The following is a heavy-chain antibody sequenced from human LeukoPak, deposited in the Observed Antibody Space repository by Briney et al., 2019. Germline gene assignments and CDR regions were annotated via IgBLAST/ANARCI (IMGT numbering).Heavy chain of an antibody. CDR1: GFTFSSSA. J-gene: IGHJ4*02. Sequence: GGSLRLSCAASGFTFSSSAMSWVRQAPGKGLEWVSAISGSGGSTYYADSVKGRFTISRDNAKNSLYLQMNSLRAEDTAVYYCARRYSGSSLDYWGQGTLVTVSS. CDR2: ISGSGGST. V-gene: IGHV3-23*01. D-gene: IGHD1-26*01. CDR3: ARRYSGSSLDY.